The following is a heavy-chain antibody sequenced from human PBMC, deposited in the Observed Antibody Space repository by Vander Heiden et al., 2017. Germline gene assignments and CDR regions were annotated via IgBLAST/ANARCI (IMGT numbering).Heavy chain of an antibody. CDR1: GGSISSGGYY. V-gene: IGHV4-31*03. D-gene: IGHD4-17*01. J-gene: IGHJ4*02. CDR2: IYYRGST. Sequence: QVQLQESGPGLVKPSQTLSLTCTVSGGSISSGGYYWSWIRQHPGKGLWWIGYIYYRGSTYYNPSLKSRVTISVDTSKNRGSLRLSSVTAAETAVYYCARARGDEYGEDYFDYWGQGTLVTVSS. CDR3: ARARGDEYGEDYFDY.